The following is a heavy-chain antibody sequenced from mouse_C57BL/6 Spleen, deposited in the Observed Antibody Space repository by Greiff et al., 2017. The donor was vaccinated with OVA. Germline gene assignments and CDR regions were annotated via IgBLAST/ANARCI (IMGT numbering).Heavy chain of an antibody. CDR2: ISHLAYSI. J-gene: IGHJ1*03. CDR3: ARRLYYGSSYDWYFDV. V-gene: IGHV5-15*01. Sequence: EVKLMESGGGLVQPGGSLKLSCAASGFTFSDYGMAWVRQAPRKGPEWVAFISHLAYSIYYADTVTGRFTISRENAKNTLNLEMSSLTSEDTAMYYCARRLYYGSSYDWYFDVWGTGTTVTVSS. D-gene: IGHD1-1*01. CDR1: GFTFSDYG.